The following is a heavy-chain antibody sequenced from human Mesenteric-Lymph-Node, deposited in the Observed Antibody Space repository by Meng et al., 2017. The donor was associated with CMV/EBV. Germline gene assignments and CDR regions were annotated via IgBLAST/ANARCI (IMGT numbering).Heavy chain of an antibody. CDR2: IKQDGSEK. Sequence: GESLKISCSASGFTLSSHWMNWVRQAPGRGLEWVANIKQDGSEKNYVDSVKGRFTISRDNAENSLYLQMNSLRAEDTAVYYCARGPRPYSSSGLFDPWGQGTLVTVSS. J-gene: IGHJ5*02. CDR3: ARGPRPYSSSGLFDP. CDR1: GFTLSSHW. V-gene: IGHV3-7*01. D-gene: IGHD6-13*01.